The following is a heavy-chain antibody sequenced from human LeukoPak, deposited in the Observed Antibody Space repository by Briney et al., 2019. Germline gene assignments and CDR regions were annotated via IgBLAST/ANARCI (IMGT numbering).Heavy chain of an antibody. CDR1: GFNFTYYA. J-gene: IGHJ4*02. Sequence: GGSLRLSCIGSGFNFTYYAIYWVRQAPGKGLEWVAVVSYDENDGYYADSVKGRFSISRDNSQNTVTLQMNNLRVEDTAIYYRAKLDWNDGSDYFDYWGQGTLVTVSS. V-gene: IGHV3-30*18. CDR3: AKLDWNDGSDYFDY. D-gene: IGHD1-1*01. CDR2: VSYDENDG.